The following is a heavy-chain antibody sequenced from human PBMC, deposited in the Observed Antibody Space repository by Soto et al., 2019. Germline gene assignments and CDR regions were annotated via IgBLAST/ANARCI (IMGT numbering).Heavy chain of an antibody. CDR1: GYTFTSYY. V-gene: IGHV1-46*01. CDR3: ARIHYDMGQGMDV. Sequence: GASVKVSCKASGYTFTSYYMHWVRQAPGQGLEWMGIINPSGGSTSYAQKFQCRVTMTRDTSTSTVYMELSSLRSEDTAVYYCARIHYDMGQGMDVWGQGTTVTVS. J-gene: IGHJ6*02. D-gene: IGHD3-9*01. CDR2: INPSGGST.